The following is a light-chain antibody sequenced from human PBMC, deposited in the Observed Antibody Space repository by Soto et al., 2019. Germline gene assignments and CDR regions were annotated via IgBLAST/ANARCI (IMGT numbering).Light chain of an antibody. J-gene: IGKJ3*01. CDR3: PQTSDFPFT. CDR2: GAS. V-gene: IGKV1-39*01. CDR1: QNITTF. Sequence: DIQMTQSPSSLSASRGDRVTITCRASQNITTFLHWYHQKPGKAPKLLIYGASNLQSGVSSRFSASGSGTYFTLTITSLQPEDFASYYCPQTSDFPFTFGPGTTVD.